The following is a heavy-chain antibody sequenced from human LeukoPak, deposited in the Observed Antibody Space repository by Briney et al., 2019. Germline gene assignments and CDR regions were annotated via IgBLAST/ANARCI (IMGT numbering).Heavy chain of an antibody. Sequence: PSETLSLTCAVYGGSFGGYYWSWIRQPPGKGLERIGEINHSGSTNYNPSLKSRVTISVDTSKNQFSLKLSSVTAADTAVYYCARLPYYYDSSGYYYFSFDYWGQGTLVTVSS. CDR2: INHSGST. D-gene: IGHD3-22*01. CDR3: ARLPYYYDSSGYYYFSFDY. J-gene: IGHJ4*02. CDR1: GGSFGGYY. V-gene: IGHV4-34*01.